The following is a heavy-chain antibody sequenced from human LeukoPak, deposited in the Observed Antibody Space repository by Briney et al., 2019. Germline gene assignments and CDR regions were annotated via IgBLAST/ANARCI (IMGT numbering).Heavy chain of an antibody. V-gene: IGHV4-59*01. CDR2: VYYAGIT. Sequence: SETLSLTCTVSGDSIGTYYWSWIRRPPGKGLEWIGHVYYAGITDYNPSLQSRVTISVDPSRNQLSLKLNSVTAADTAVYYCTRQGYKSGWYPTFDFWGPGTQVIVSS. D-gene: IGHD6-19*01. J-gene: IGHJ4*02. CDR3: TRQGYKSGWYPTFDF. CDR1: GDSIGTYY.